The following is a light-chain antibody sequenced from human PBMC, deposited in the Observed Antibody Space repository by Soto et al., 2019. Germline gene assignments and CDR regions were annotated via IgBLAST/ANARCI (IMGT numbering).Light chain of an antibody. CDR1: QTVNSR. Sequence: EIVLTQSPSTLSSSEGERATLSCRASQTVNSRLAWYQHKPGQAPRLLIYASSNRATGIPDRFSGSGSGTEFTLTISSLQSEDFAVYYCQQYNNWPPITFGQGTRVEIK. CDR2: ASS. V-gene: IGKV3D-15*01. CDR3: QQYNNWPPIT. J-gene: IGKJ5*01.